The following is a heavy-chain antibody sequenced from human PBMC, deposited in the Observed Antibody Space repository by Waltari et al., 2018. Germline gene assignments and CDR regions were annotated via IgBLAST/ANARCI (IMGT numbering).Heavy chain of an antibody. V-gene: IGHV3-9*01. CDR2: ISLNSCSI. CDR1: GSTLDDYA. J-gene: IGHJ3*02. CDR3: AKDYIAVAETYDAFDI. D-gene: IGHD6-19*01. Sequence: EVQLVESVGGLVQPGRSLRLSCAASGSTLDDYAMHWVRHAPGKCLEWVSGISLNSCSIGYADSVKGRFTISRDNAKNSLYLQMNSLRAEDTALYYCAKDYIAVAETYDAFDIWGQGTMVTVSS.